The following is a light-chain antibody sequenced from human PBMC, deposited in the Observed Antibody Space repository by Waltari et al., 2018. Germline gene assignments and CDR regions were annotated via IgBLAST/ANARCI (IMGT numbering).Light chain of an antibody. Sequence: SCRASQRVSRTLAWYQQKPGQAPRLLIYGASTRATGIPERFSGGGSGTDFSLTISRLEPEDFAVYYCQHYVSLPATFGQGTKVEIK. CDR1: QRVSRT. CDR2: GAS. J-gene: IGKJ1*01. CDR3: QHYVSLPAT. V-gene: IGKV3-20*01.